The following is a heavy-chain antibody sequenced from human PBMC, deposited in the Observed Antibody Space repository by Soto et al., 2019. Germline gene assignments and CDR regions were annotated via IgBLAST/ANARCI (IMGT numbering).Heavy chain of an antibody. J-gene: IGHJ4*02. V-gene: IGHV3-48*02. CDR3: ARDGTAARRRYSFDY. CDR2: ISSSSSSI. CDR1: GFTFSSYS. Sequence: VQLVESGGGLVQPGGSLRLSCAASGFTFSSYSMNWVRQAAGKGLEWVSYISSSSSSIYDTDSVKGRFTISRDNGKNSLYLQMNSLRDEDTAVYYCARDGTAARRRYSFDYWGQGTLVTVSS. D-gene: IGHD6-6*01.